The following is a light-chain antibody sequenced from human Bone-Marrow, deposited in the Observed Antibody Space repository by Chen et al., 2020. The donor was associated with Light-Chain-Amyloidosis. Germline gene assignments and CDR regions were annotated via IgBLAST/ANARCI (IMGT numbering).Light chain of an antibody. CDR1: DLPTKY. CDR2: RDT. CDR3: QSADSSGTYEVI. J-gene: IGLJ2*01. Sequence: SYELTQPPSVSVSPGQTARITCSGDDLPTKYAYWYQQKPGQAPVLAIHRDTERPSGISERFSGSSSGTTATLTIRGVQAEDEADYRCQSADSSGTYEVIFGGGTKLTVL. V-gene: IGLV3-25*03.